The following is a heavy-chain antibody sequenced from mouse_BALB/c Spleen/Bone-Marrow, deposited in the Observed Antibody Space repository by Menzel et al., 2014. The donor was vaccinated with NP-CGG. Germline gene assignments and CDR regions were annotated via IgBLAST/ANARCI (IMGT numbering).Heavy chain of an antibody. CDR2: IYPGDGST. D-gene: IGHD3-2*01. CDR3: ARSGDSSDYGFAH. V-gene: IGHV1S56*01. Sequence: QVQLKESGPELVKPGALVKISCKASGFTFRSYDINWVKQRPGQGLEWIGWIYPGDGSTKYNEKFKGKATLTADKSSSTAYMQLSSLTSDNSAVYFCARSGDSSDYGFAHWGQGTLVTVSA. CDR1: GFTFRSYD. J-gene: IGHJ3*01.